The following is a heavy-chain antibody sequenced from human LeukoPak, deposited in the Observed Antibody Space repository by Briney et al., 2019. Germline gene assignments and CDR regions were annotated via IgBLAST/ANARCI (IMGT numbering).Heavy chain of an antibody. CDR1: GGSISSYY. CDR2: IYYSGST. D-gene: IGHD6-13*01. Sequence: PSETLSLTCTVSGGSISSYYWSWIRQPPGKGLEWIGYIYYSGSTNYNPSLKSRVTISVDTSKNQFSLKLSSVTAADTAVYYCTRGTRQPLWGQGTLVTVSS. CDR3: TRGTRQPL. J-gene: IGHJ4*02. V-gene: IGHV4-59*01.